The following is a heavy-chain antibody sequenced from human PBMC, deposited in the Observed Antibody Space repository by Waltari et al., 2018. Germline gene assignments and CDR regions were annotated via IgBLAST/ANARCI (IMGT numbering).Heavy chain of an antibody. V-gene: IGHV3-53*01. CDR3: ARWQQWPVRAFDY. J-gene: IGHJ4*02. D-gene: IGHD6-19*01. Sequence: EVQLVESGGGLIQPGGSLRLSCAASGFIVSSNYMSWGRQAPGRGLEWVSLIYSGGSTYYADSVKGRFTISRDNSKNTLYLQMDSLSVEDTAVYYCARWQQWPVRAFDYWGQGTLVTVSS. CDR1: GFIVSSNY. CDR2: IYSGGST.